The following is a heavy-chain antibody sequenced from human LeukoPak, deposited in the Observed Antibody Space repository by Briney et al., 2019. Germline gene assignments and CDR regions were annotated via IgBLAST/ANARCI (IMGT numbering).Heavy chain of an antibody. CDR3: ARDRARHYYGSGSYFHDAFDI. J-gene: IGHJ3*02. D-gene: IGHD3-10*01. CDR2: INPTGGST. CDR1: GYTFTSYY. Sequence: ASVKVSCKASGYTFTSYYIHWVRQAPGQGLEWMGVINPTGGSTSYAQKFQGRVTMTRDTSTNTVYMELSSLRSEDTAVYYCARDRARHYYGSGSYFHDAFDIWGQGTMVTVSS. V-gene: IGHV1-46*01.